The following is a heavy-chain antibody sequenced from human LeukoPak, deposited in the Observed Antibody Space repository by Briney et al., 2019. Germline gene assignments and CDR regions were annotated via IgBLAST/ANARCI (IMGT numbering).Heavy chain of an antibody. Sequence: ASVTVSCKASGYTFTGYYMHWVRQAPGQGLEWMGWINPNSGGTNYAQKFQGRVTMTRDTSISTAYMELSRLRSDDTAVYYCARDVTGSSWVAYYYYYYMDVWGKGTTVIVSS. V-gene: IGHV1-2*02. D-gene: IGHD6-13*01. CDR2: INPNSGGT. CDR1: GYTFTGYY. J-gene: IGHJ6*03. CDR3: ARDVTGSSWVAYYYYYYMDV.